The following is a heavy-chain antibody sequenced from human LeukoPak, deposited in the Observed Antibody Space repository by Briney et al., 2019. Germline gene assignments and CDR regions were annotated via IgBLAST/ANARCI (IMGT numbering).Heavy chain of an antibody. CDR1: GDSIGRYY. CDR3: ARLVDTAMVPDYYYGMDV. CDR2: IPYSGRT. V-gene: IGHV4-59*08. J-gene: IGHJ6*02. D-gene: IGHD5-18*01. Sequence: SETLSLTCTVSGDSIGRYYWSWIRQPPGKGLEWIGYIPYSGRTNSNPSLKSRVTISVDTSWNQFSLRLDSVTAADTAVYYCARLVDTAMVPDYYYGMDVWGPGTTVTVSS.